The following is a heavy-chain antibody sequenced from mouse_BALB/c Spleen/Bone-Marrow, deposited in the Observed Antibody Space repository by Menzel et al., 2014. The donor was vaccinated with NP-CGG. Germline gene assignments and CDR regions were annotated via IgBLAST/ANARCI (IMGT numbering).Heavy chain of an antibody. V-gene: IGHV5-6-3*01. Sequence: VQLKESGGGLVQPGGSLKLSCAASGFTFSSYGMSWVRQTPDKRLELVATINSNGGSTYYPDSVKGRFTISRDNAKNTLYLQMSSLKSEDTAMYYCARVWYFDYWGQGPSLAVSS. CDR1: GFTFSSYG. J-gene: IGHJ2*03. CDR3: ARVWYFDY. CDR2: INSNGGST.